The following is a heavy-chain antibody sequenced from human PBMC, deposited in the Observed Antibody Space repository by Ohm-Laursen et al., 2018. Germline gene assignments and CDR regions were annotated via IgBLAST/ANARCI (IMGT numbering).Heavy chain of an antibody. D-gene: IGHD6-6*01. J-gene: IGHJ3*02. Sequence: SSVKVSCKASGYTFTDYYMHWVRQAPGQGLEWMGWISPNSGGTNYAQKFQGRVTMTRDTSISTAYVELSRLRSDDTAVYYCARDSYSSSSGGAFDIWGQGTMVTVSS. CDR3: ARDSYSSSSGGAFDI. CDR2: ISPNSGGT. CDR1: GYTFTDYY. V-gene: IGHV1-2*02.